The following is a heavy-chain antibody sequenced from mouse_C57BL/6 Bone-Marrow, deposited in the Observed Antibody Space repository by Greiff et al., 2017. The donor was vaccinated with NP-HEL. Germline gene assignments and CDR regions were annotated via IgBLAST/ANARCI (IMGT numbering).Heavy chain of an antibody. V-gene: IGHV1-81*01. CDR1: GYTFTSYG. Sequence: QVQLQQSGAELARPGASVKLSCKASGYTFTSYGISWVKQRTGQGLEWIGEIYPRSGNTYYNEKFKGKATLTADKSSSTAYMELRSLTSEDSAVYFCARTALYYYGSRYFDVWGTGTTVTVSS. CDR3: ARTALYYYGSRYFDV. D-gene: IGHD1-1*01. J-gene: IGHJ1*03. CDR2: IYPRSGNT.